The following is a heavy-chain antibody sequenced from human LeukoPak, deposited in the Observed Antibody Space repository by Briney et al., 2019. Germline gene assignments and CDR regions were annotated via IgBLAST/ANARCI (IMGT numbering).Heavy chain of an antibody. V-gene: IGHV4-31*03. D-gene: IGHD6-13*01. Sequence: PSETLSLTCTVSGGSISSGGYYWSWIRQHPGKGLEWIGYIYYSGSTDYNPSLKSRVIISVDTSKKQFSLKLSSVTAADTAVYYCAKTLRSNWPDDAFDIWGQGTMVTVSS. CDR2: IYYSGST. CDR1: GGSISSGGYY. J-gene: IGHJ3*02. CDR3: AKTLRSNWPDDAFDI.